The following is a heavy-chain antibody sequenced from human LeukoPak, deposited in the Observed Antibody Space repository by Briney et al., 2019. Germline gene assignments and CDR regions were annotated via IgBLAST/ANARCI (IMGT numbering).Heavy chain of an antibody. D-gene: IGHD2-2*02. CDR1: VYTFTVYY. CDR2: MDHNSGGT. CDR3: ARVDLEYCSSTSCYKWFDP. V-gene: IGHV1-2*02. Sequence: ASLKVSCKPSVYTFTVYYIYSLRQAPGQGLEWMGGMDHNSGGTKYEQKFQGRGAMTRDTAVNTADMELSRLRSDDTDVYYCARVDLEYCSSTSCYKWFDPWGQGTLVTVSS. J-gene: IGHJ5*02.